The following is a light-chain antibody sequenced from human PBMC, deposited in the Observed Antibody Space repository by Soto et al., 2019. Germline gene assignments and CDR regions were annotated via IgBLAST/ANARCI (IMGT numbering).Light chain of an antibody. V-gene: IGKV3D-20*02. J-gene: IGKJ5*01. CDR3: QVRTNWSIA. Sequence: ELVLTQSPGTLSLSPGERATLSCRASQSISNNYLAWYQHKPGQAPRLLIYDASNRATGIPARFSGSESGTDLTITISNLEPEDGEVYYGQVRTNWSIAFGQGTRLEIK. CDR1: QSISNNY. CDR2: DAS.